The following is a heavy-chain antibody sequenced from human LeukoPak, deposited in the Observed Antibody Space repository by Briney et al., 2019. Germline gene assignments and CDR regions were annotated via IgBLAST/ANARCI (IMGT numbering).Heavy chain of an antibody. Sequence: ASVKVSCKVSGYTLTELSIHWVRQAPGKGLEWMGGLDSEDGETTYAQKFQGRVTMTEDTSIDTAFMELSSLRSEDTAVYYCARDPLVGFLEWLPHFDYWGQGTLVTVSS. CDR1: GYTLTELS. D-gene: IGHD3-3*01. CDR2: LDSEDGET. CDR3: ARDPLVGFLEWLPHFDY. V-gene: IGHV1-24*01. J-gene: IGHJ4*02.